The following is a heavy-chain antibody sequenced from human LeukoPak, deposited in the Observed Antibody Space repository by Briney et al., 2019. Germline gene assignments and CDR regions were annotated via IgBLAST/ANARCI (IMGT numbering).Heavy chain of an antibody. V-gene: IGHV3-30*18. CDR1: GFTFCSYG. CDR3: AKDPLEDY. D-gene: IGHD1-1*01. J-gene: IGHJ4*02. CDR2: ISYDGSNK. Sequence: GGSLRLSCAASGFTFCSYGMHWVRQAPGKGLEWVAVISYDGSNKYYADSVKGRFTISRDNSKNTLYLQMNSLRAEDTAVYYCAKDPLEDYWGQGTLVTVSS.